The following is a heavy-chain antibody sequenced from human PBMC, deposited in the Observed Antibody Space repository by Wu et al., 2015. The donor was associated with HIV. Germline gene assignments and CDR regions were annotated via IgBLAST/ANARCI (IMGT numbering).Heavy chain of an antibody. J-gene: IGHJ6*02. CDR2: IMPIFGTA. Sequence: QAQLMQSGAEVRKPGSLVKVSCKAAGGTFSSHTINWVRQAPGQGLEWMGGIMPIFGTANYAQKFEGRVTITTDVTVTAEESTRFSYLEVGSLKYEDTAVYYCVMSDYYYGEDVWGQGTTVTVSS. CDR3: VMSDYYYGEDV. CDR1: GGTFSSHT. V-gene: IGHV1-69*05. D-gene: IGHD3-10*02.